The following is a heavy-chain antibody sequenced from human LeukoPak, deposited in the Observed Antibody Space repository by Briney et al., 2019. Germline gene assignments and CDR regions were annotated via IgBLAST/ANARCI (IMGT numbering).Heavy chain of an antibody. CDR2: ISYDGSNK. CDR3: ASGYIHDLYDY. J-gene: IGHJ4*02. CDR1: GFTFSSYA. Sequence: GGSLRLPCAASGFTFSSYAMHWVRQAPGKGLEWVAVISYDGSNKYYADSVKGRFTISRDNSKNSLYLQMNSLRAEDTAVYYCASGYIHDLYDYWGQGTLVTVSS. V-gene: IGHV3-30-3*01. D-gene: IGHD6-13*01.